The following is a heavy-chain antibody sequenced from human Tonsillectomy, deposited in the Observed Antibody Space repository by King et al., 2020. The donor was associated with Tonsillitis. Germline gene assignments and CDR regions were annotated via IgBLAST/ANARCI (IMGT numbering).Heavy chain of an antibody. J-gene: IGHJ4*02. CDR1: GITVSSEG. V-gene: IGHV3-48*01. D-gene: IGHD6-19*01. CDR2: ISSSSRTT. Sequence: VQLVEYGGGLVQPGESLRLSCAASGITVSSEGMNWVRQAPGKGLEWISYISSSSRTTFYADSVQGRFIISRDNANNSLYLQMYSLRGEYTAVYYCAGGFRYSNGWYSFDYWGQGTLVTVSS. CDR3: AGGFRYSNGWYSFDY.